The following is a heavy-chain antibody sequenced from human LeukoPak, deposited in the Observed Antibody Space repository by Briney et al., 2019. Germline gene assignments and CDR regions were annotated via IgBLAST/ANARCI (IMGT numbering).Heavy chain of an antibody. D-gene: IGHD6-13*01. CDR1: GFTFSSYS. CDR3: TTERRIAAAGTFDY. CDR2: ISGSGGST. Sequence: GGSLRLSCAASGFTFSSYSMNWVRQAPGKGLEWVSAISGSGGSTYYADSVKGRFTISRDNSKNTLYLQMNSLKTEDTAVYYCTTERRIAAAGTFDYWGQGTLVTVSS. V-gene: IGHV3-23*01. J-gene: IGHJ4*02.